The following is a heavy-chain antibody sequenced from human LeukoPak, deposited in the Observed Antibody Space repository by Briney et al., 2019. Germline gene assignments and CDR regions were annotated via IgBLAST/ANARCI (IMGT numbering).Heavy chain of an antibody. CDR2: IYSGGST. J-gene: IGHJ4*02. CDR1: GFTVSSHY. Sequence: PGGSLRLSCAASGFTVSSHYMSWVRQAPGKGLEWVSVIYSGGSTYYADSVKGRFTISRDNSKNTLYLQMSSLRVEDTAVYYCAKAPKGTEYFDYWGQGTLVTVSS. CDR3: AKAPKGTEYFDY. D-gene: IGHD2-8*02. V-gene: IGHV3-66*01.